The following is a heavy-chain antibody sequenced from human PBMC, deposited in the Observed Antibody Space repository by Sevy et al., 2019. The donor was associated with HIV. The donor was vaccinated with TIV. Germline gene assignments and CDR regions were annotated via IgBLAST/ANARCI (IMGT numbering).Heavy chain of an antibody. D-gene: IGHD1-7*01. CDR2: IRYDGSNK. CDR3: AKVPAGGTTLEYYYYMDV. CDR1: GFTFSSYG. Sequence: GGSLRLSCAASGFTFSSYGMHWVRQAPGKGLEWVAFIRYDGSNKYYADSVKGRFTISRDNSKNTLYLQMNSLRAEDTAVYYCAKVPAGGTTLEYYYYMDVWGKGTTVTVSS. V-gene: IGHV3-30*02. J-gene: IGHJ6*03.